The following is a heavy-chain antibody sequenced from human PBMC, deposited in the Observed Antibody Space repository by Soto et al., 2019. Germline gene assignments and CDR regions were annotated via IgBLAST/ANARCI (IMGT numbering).Heavy chain of an antibody. CDR1: GFTFSSYA. Sequence: GGSLRLSCTASGFTFSSYAMHWVRQAPGKGLEWVAVISYDGSDKYYADSVKGRFTISRDNSKNTLYLQMNSLRPEDTAVYYCAKDRDSSGYYFTDYWGQGTLVTVSS. CDR3: AKDRDSSGYYFTDY. D-gene: IGHD5-12*01. CDR2: ISYDGSDK. J-gene: IGHJ4*02. V-gene: IGHV3-30*18.